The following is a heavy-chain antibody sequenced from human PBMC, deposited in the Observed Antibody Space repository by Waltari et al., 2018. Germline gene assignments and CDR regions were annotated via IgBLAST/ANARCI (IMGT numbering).Heavy chain of an antibody. CDR3: ARDFYCSDGRCTDY. Sequence: EVQLVESGGGLVKPGGSLRLSCVVSGLHFRSYGMNWVRQAPGKGLEWVSYISDGSDYSYYADSVKGRFTISRDNAKNSLYLQMNRLRTDDTAVYYCARDFYCSDGRCTDYWGQGTLVTVSS. V-gene: IGHV3-21*01. CDR2: ISDGSDYS. CDR1: GLHFRSYG. J-gene: IGHJ4*02. D-gene: IGHD2-15*01.